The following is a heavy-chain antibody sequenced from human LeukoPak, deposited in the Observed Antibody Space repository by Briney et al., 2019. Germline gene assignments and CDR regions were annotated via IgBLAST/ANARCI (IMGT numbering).Heavy chain of an antibody. Sequence: GGSLRLSCAASGFTVSGNYMSWVRQAPGKGLEWVSVNSGGDTYSADSVKGRFTISRDNSKNTLYLQMNSLRAEDTAVYYCAKDLDHTIFGVVIDAFDIWGQGTMVTVSS. CDR3: AKDLDHTIFGVVIDAFDI. CDR1: GFTVSGNY. J-gene: IGHJ3*02. D-gene: IGHD3-3*01. V-gene: IGHV3-53*01. CDR2: NSGGDT.